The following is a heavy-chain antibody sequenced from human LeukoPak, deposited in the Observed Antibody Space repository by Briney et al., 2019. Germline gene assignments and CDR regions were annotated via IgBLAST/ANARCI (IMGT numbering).Heavy chain of an antibody. Sequence: GGSLRLSCAASEFTFSSYWMIWVRQAPGKGLEWVANIKLDGSEKYYVDSVKGRFTISRDNAKNSVYLQMNSLRAEDTALYYCARDRYDIPWGQGTLVTVSS. CDR3: ARDRYDIP. V-gene: IGHV3-7*01. CDR2: IKLDGSEK. J-gene: IGHJ5*02. CDR1: EFTFSSYW. D-gene: IGHD3-9*01.